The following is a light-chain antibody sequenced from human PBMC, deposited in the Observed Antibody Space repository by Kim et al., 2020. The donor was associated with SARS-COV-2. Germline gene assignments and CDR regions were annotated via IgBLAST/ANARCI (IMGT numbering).Light chain of an antibody. CDR3: SSYTTSNTWV. V-gene: IGLV2-14*03. J-gene: IGLJ3*02. Sequence: GQSITVSCTGTSRDVGSYNSVSWYQQPPGKAPKLMIYDVTNRPSGVSNRFSGSKSGNTASLTISGLQAEDEADYYCSSYTTSNTWVFGGGTQLTVL. CDR1: SRDVGSYNS. CDR2: DVT.